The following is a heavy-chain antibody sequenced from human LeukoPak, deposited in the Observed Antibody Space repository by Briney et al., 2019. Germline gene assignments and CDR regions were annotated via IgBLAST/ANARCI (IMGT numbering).Heavy chain of an antibody. D-gene: IGHD6-13*01. Sequence: QSGGSLRLSCAASGFTFSSYAMSWVRQAPGKGLEWVSAISGSGAGTYSADSVKGRFTISRDNSKNTLFLQMNSLRPDDTAVYYCARGGSSWSFDYWGQGTLVTVSS. V-gene: IGHV3-23*01. J-gene: IGHJ4*02. CDR1: GFTFSSYA. CDR3: ARGGSSWSFDY. CDR2: ISGSGAGT.